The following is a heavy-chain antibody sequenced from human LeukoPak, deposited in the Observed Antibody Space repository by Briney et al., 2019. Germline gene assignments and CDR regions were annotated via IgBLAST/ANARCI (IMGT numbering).Heavy chain of an antibody. D-gene: IGHD2/OR15-2a*01. J-gene: IGHJ6*02. V-gene: IGHV3-33*01. CDR3: ARERLSLVNYYGMDV. CDR2: IWYDGSNK. CDR1: GFTFSSYG. Sequence: GGSLRLSCAASGFTFSSYGMHWVRQAPGKGLEWVAVIWYDGSNKYYADSVKGRFTISRDNSENTLYLQVNSLRAGDTAVCYCARERLSLVNYYGMDVWGQGTTVTVSS.